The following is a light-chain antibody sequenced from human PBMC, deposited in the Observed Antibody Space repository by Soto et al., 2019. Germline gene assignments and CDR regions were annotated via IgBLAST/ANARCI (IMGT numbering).Light chain of an antibody. CDR1: SLDVGGSNY. CDR3: CSYAVTFNG. V-gene: IGLV2-11*01. CDR2: DVS. J-gene: IGLJ1*01. Sequence: QSALTQPRSVSESPGQSVTISCTRPSLDVGGSNYVSWYQQHPGKPPILMIYDVSERPSGVPDRFSGSKSGNTASLTISGLQAEDEADYYCCSYAVTFNGCGTGTKVTVL.